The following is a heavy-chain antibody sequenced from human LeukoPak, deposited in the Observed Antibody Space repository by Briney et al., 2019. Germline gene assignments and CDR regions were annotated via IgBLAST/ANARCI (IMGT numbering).Heavy chain of an antibody. CDR1: GLTFSSHW. J-gene: IGHJ4*02. CDR3: AGGVWPRSNY. D-gene: IGHD6-13*01. Sequence: GGSLRLSCAASGLTFSSHWMTWVRQAPGKGLEWVANIKQDGGETYYVGSVKGRFTISRDNAQNSLYLQMNSLRAEDTAIYYCAGGVWPRSNYWGQGTLVTVSS. V-gene: IGHV3-7*01. CDR2: IKQDGGET.